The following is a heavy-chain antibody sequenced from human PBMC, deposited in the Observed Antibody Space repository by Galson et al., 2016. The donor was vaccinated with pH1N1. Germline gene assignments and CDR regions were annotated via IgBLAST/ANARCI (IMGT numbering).Heavy chain of an antibody. CDR2: ISAGEIT. Sequence: GLEWVSVISAGEITYYTDSVKGRFTISGDNSKNTVYLQMNSLRAEDTAVYYCARDSYCAREVCYDPPLWSQGTPVTVSS. J-gene: IGHJ4*02. D-gene: IGHD2-8*02. V-gene: IGHV3-66*01. CDR3: ARDSYCAREVCYDPPL.